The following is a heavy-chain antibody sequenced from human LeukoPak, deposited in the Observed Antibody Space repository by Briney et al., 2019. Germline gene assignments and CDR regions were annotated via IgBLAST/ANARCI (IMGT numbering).Heavy chain of an antibody. J-gene: IGHJ3*02. CDR3: AGLLRFLEWLPDAFDI. Sequence: ASVKVSCKASGGTFSSYAISWVRQAPGQGLEWMGGIIPIFGTASYVQKFQGRVTITTDESTSTAYMELSSLRSEDTAVYYCAGLLRFLEWLPDAFDIWGQGTMVTVSS. V-gene: IGHV1-69*05. D-gene: IGHD3-3*01. CDR1: GGTFSSYA. CDR2: IIPIFGTA.